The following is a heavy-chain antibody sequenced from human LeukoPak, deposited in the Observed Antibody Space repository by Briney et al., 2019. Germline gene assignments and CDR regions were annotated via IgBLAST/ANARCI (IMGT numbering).Heavy chain of an antibody. V-gene: IGHV1-2*02. J-gene: IGHJ5*02. CDR1: GYTFTGYY. CDR2: VNPNSGGT. D-gene: IGHD6-13*01. Sequence: GASVKVSCKASGYTFTGYYTHWVRQAPGQGLEWMGWVNPNSGGTNYAQKFQGRVTMTRDTSISTAYMELSRLRSDDTAVYYCATWGGSSWENWFDPWGQGTLVTVSS. CDR3: ATWGGSSWENWFDP.